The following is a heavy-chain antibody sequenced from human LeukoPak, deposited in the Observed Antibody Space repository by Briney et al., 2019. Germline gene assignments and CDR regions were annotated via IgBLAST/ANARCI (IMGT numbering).Heavy chain of an antibody. CDR2: IYYSGST. CDR3: ARHKALWFGEL. CDR1: GGSISSGGYH. V-gene: IGHV4-39*01. D-gene: IGHD3-10*01. J-gene: IGHJ4*02. Sequence: PSETLSLTCTVSGGSISSGGYHWSWIRQLPGEGLECIGFIYYSGSTFYNPSLKSRVTISVDTSKNQFSLKLSSVIAADTAVYYCARHKALWFGELWGQGTLVTVSS.